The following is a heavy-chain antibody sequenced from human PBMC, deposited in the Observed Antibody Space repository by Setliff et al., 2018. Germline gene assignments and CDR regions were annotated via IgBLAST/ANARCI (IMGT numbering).Heavy chain of an antibody. D-gene: IGHD3-10*01. CDR1: GGSVSSTSHY. J-gene: IGHJ1*01. Sequence: SETLSLTCNVSGGSVSSTSHYWGWIRQPPGKGMEWRGSVYYSGYTYYNPSLQSRVTISVDMSKNQFSLKLTSVTAADTAVYYCARVDFTMIQGVLGLWGQGTLVTVSS. CDR3: ARVDFTMIQGVLGL. CDR2: VYYSGYT. V-gene: IGHV4-39*07.